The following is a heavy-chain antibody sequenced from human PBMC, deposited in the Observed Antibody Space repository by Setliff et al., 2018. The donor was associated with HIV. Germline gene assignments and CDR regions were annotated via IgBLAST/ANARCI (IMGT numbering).Heavy chain of an antibody. V-gene: IGHV3-30*04. CDR2: ISYDGSNK. CDR1: GFTFSSYA. J-gene: IGHJ4*02. Sequence: PGESLKISCAASGFTFSSYAMHWVRQAPGKGLEWVAFISYDGSNKNYADSVKGRFTISRDNSKNTLYLQMNSLRAEDTAVYYCARDHSSSSPRRDYWGQGTLVTVSS. D-gene: IGHD6-6*01. CDR3: ARDHSSSSPRRDY.